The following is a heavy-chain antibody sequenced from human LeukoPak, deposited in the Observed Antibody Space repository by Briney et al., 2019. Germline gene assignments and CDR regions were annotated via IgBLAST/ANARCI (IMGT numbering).Heavy chain of an antibody. J-gene: IGHJ5*02. CDR2: ISAYNGNT. D-gene: IGHD4-23*01. CDR1: GGTFSSYG. CDR3: ASSREGPRLPRWVGWFDP. V-gene: IGHV1-18*01. Sequence: ASVKVSCKASGGTFSSYGISWVRQAPGQGLEWMGWISAYNGNTNYAQKFQGRVTMTTDTSTSTAYMELRSLRSEDTAVYYCASSREGPRLPRWVGWFDPWGQGTLVTVSS.